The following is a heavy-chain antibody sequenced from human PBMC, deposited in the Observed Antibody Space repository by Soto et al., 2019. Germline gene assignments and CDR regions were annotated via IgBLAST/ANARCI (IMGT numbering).Heavy chain of an antibody. CDR1: GGSISSYY. J-gene: IGHJ3*02. CDR3: ARLITMVRGVIISGDAFDI. D-gene: IGHD3-10*01. Sequence: SETLSLTCTVSGGSISSYYWSWIRQPPGKGLEWIGYIYYSGSNNYNPSLKSRVTISVDTSKNQFSLKLSSVTAADTAVYYCARLITMVRGVIISGDAFDIWGQGTMVTVSS. CDR2: IYYSGSN. V-gene: IGHV4-59*08.